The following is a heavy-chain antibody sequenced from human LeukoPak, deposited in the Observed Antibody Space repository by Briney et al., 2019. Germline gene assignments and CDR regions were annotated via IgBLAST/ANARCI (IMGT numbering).Heavy chain of an antibody. CDR2: TYYRSKWYN. V-gene: IGHV6-1*01. CDR1: GDSVSSNSAA. D-gene: IGHD2-2*02. CDR3: ARVLTEARELGYCGSTSCYTLPDYYYYMDV. J-gene: IGHJ6*03. Sequence: SQTLSLTCAISGDSVSSNSAAWNWIRQSPSRGLEWLGRTYYRSKWYNDYAVSVKSRITINPDTSKNQFSLQLNSVTPEDTAVYYCARVLTEARELGYCGSTSCYTLPDYYYYMDVWGKGTTVTVSS.